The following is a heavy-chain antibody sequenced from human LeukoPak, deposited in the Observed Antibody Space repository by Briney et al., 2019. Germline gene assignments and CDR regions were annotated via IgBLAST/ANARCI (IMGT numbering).Heavy chain of an antibody. CDR2: IYYSGST. CDR1: GGSISSYY. V-gene: IGHV4-59*08. J-gene: IGHJ4*02. CDR3: ARFGPDTAMVTGVFDY. D-gene: IGHD5-18*01. Sequence: SETLSLTCTVSGGSISSYYWSWIRQPPGKGLEWIGYIYYSGSTNYNPSLKSRVTISVDTSKNQFSLKLSSVTAADTAVYYCARFGPDTAMVTGVFDYWGQGTLVTVSS.